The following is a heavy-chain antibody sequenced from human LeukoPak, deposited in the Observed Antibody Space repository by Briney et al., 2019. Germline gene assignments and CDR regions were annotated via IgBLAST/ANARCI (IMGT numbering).Heavy chain of an antibody. CDR1: GFTFSSYG. J-gene: IGHJ6*02. CDR3: ARGSYYYDSSGYSDGMDV. D-gene: IGHD3-22*01. CDR2: IWYDGSNK. Sequence: GRSLRLSCAASGFTFSSYGMHWVRQAPGKGLEWVAVIWYDGSNKYYADSVKGRFTISRDNSKNTLYLQMNSLRAEDTAVYYCARGSYYYDSSGYSDGMDVWSQGTTVTVSS. V-gene: IGHV3-33*01.